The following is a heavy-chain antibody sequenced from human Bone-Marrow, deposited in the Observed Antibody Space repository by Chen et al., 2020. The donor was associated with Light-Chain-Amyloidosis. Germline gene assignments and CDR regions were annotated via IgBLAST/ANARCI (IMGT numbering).Heavy chain of an antibody. D-gene: IGHD5-12*01. J-gene: IGHJ2*01. Sequence: QVRLQQWGAGRLKSSETLSLTCAVFGGPLSDYYWSWSRQRPGKGLEYIGETSHRGKTIYTPSFKSQVTISVDLSKNQFSLKLASVTAADTAVYYCAGGNDYYFDLWGRGTLVAVSS. CDR1: GGPLSDYY. V-gene: IGHV4-34*01. CDR2: TSHRGKT. CDR3: AGGNDYYFDL.